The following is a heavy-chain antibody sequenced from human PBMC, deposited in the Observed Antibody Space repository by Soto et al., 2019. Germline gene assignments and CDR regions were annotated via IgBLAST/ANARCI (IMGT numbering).Heavy chain of an antibody. CDR2: IYSGGST. Sequence: EVQLVESGGGLVQPGGSLRLSGAASGFTFSRKPRTWARQAPGKGLEWVSLIYSGGSTYYTDSVKGRFTISRDNSKNTLYLQMNSLRAEDTAVYFCARGLTYYYGSGSPSWGQGTLVTVSS. CDR1: GFTFSRKP. CDR3: ARGLTYYYGSGSPS. D-gene: IGHD3-10*01. J-gene: IGHJ4*02. V-gene: IGHV3-66*01.